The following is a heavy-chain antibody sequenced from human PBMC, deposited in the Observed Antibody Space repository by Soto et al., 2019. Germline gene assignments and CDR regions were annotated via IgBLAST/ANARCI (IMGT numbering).Heavy chain of an antibody. Sequence: EVQVLESGGGLVQPGGSLRLSCAASGFTFSSYAMSWVRQAPGQGLEWVSAISGSGSNPYYADSVKGRFTISRDNSKNTRNLQMNSRRAEDTARYDGAKTGSMTNRDGFDHWGQGTLVTVSS. J-gene: IGHJ4*02. CDR2: ISGSGSNP. V-gene: IGHV3-23*01. CDR1: GFTFSSYA. D-gene: IGHD3-10*01. CDR3: AKTGSMTNRDGFDH.